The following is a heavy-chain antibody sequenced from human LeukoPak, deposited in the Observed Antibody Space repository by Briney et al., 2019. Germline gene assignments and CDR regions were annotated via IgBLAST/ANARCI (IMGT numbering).Heavy chain of an antibody. Sequence: ASVKVSCKASGYSFTAYDINWVRQATGQGLEWIGYINPNTGLTEYAQKFQGRVSLTRDTSITTAYMELNTLTSEDTAAYYCATTLRNNPPWGQGTLITVSS. J-gene: IGHJ5*02. CDR2: INPNTGLT. CDR1: GYSFTAYD. D-gene: IGHD1-14*01. CDR3: ATTLRNNPP. V-gene: IGHV1-8*01.